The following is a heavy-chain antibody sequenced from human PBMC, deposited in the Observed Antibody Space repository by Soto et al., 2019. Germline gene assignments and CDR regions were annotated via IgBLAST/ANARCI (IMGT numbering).Heavy chain of an antibody. CDR3: ARDGPTTHYYLDY. D-gene: IGHD1-1*01. CDR2: TYFRSRWST. J-gene: IGHJ4*02. CDR1: GDSVSSGSAA. V-gene: IGHV6-1*01. Sequence: SQTLSLTCAISGDSVSSGSAAWNWIRQSPSRGLEWLGRTYFRSRWSTEYAVSVRSRITITADTSKNQFSLQLNSVTPDDTAVYHCARDGPTTHYYLDYWGQGTPVTVS.